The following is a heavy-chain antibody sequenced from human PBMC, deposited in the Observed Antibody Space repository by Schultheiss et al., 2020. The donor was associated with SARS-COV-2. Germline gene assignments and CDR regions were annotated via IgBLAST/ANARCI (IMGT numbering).Heavy chain of an antibody. V-gene: IGHV3-23*01. CDR1: GFTISSYA. J-gene: IGHJ6*01. D-gene: IGHD6-25*01. CDR2: ISDSGEIT. Sequence: GESLKISCTGSGFTISSYAMNWVRQAPGKGLEWVSAISDSGEITYYADSVKGHFTISRDNSKNTLYLQMNSLRVEDTAIYYCAKDTASETPGGLDVWGQGTTVTVSS. CDR3: AKDTASETPGGLDV.